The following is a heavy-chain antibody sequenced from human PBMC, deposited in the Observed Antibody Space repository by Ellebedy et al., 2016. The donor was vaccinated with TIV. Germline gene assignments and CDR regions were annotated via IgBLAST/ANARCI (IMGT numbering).Heavy chain of an antibody. Sequence: GESLKISXAASGFSFSYYYMSWIRQAPGKGLEWLSYIGSTGSAIYYADSVKGRFTISRDNAKNSLYLQMNSLRADDTAMYYCVGAISWGQGTLVTVSS. V-gene: IGHV3-11*04. D-gene: IGHD3-16*01. J-gene: IGHJ5*02. CDR1: GFSFSYYY. CDR3: VGAIS. CDR2: IGSTGSAI.